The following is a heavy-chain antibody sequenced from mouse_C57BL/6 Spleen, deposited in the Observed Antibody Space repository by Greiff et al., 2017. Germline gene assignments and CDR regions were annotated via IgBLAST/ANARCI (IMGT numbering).Heavy chain of an antibody. CDR3: ARWGYYGNYYYAMDY. Sequence: EVMLVESEGGLVQPGSSMKLSCTASGFTFSDYYMAWVRQVPEKGLEWVANINYDGSSTYYLDSLKSRFIISRDNAKNILYLQMSSLKSEDTATYYCARWGYYGNYYYAMDYWGQGTSVTVSS. D-gene: IGHD2-1*01. J-gene: IGHJ4*01. V-gene: IGHV5-16*01. CDR1: GFTFSDYY. CDR2: INYDGSST.